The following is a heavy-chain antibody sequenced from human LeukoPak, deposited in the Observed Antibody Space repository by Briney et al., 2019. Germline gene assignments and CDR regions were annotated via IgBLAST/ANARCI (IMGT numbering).Heavy chain of an antibody. CDR1: GGSISSGDYY. CDR2: IYYSGST. D-gene: IGHD3-22*01. J-gene: IGHJ4*02. V-gene: IGHV4-30-4*08. Sequence: SETLSLTCTVSGGSISSGDYYWSWIRQPPGKGLEWIGYIYYSGSTYYNPSLKSRVTISVDTSKNQFSLKLSSVTAADTAVYYCARQWYDSSGYYFDYWGQGTLVTVSS. CDR3: ARQWYDSSGYYFDY.